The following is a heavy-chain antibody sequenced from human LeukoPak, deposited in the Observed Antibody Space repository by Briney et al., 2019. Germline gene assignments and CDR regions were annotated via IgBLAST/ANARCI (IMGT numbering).Heavy chain of an antibody. CDR2: IYTSGST. CDR3: ARRTVEYYYYMDV. J-gene: IGHJ6*03. CDR1: GCSISSYY. Sequence: SETLSLTCTVSGCSISSYYWSWIRQPPGKGLEWIGYIYTSGSTNYNPSLKSRVTISVDTSKNQFSLKLSSVTAADTAVYYCARRTVEYYYYMDVWGKGTTVTVSS. D-gene: IGHD4-23*01. V-gene: IGHV4-4*09.